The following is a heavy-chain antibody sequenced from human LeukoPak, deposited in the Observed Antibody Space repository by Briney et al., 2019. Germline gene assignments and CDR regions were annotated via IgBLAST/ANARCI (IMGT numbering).Heavy chain of an antibody. J-gene: IGHJ5*02. V-gene: IGHV1-69*13. D-gene: IGHD6-6*01. CDR1: GGTFSSYA. CDR3: ARVPYSSSSGDWFDP. CDR2: IIPIFGTA. Sequence: EASVKVSCKASGGTFSSYAISWVRQAPGQGLEWMGGIIPIFGTANYAQKFQGRVTITADESTSTAYMELSSLRSEDTAVYYCARVPYSSSSGDWFDPWGQGTLVTVSS.